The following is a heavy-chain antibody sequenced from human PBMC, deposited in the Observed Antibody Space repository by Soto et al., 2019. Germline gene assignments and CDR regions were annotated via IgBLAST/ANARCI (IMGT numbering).Heavy chain of an antibody. CDR3: ARDHGGGGLTLEY. CDR2: ISNSGRIT. Sequence: QVHLEESGGGLVKPGGSLRLSCTASGFIFSDYYMSWIRQAPGKGLVWVSDISNSGRITHHSDSVEGRFTISRDNAKDSLYLQRNSLRPEDSAIYYCARDHGGGGLTLEYWGQGTMVTVSS. D-gene: IGHD3-16*01. J-gene: IGHJ4*02. CDR1: GFIFSDYY. V-gene: IGHV3-11*01.